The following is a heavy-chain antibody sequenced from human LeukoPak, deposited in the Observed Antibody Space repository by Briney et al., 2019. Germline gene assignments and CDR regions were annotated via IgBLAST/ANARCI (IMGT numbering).Heavy chain of an antibody. D-gene: IGHD5-18*01. CDR3: AREVDTAMVGDY. CDR2: INPSGSST. Sequence: ASVKVSCKASAYSFTSHYMHWVRQAPGQGLEWLGLINPSGSSTLYAQKFQGRVTMTRDMSTTTDYMELSSLRSEDTAVYYCAREVDTAMVGDYWGQGTLVTVSS. J-gene: IGHJ4*02. V-gene: IGHV1-46*01. CDR1: AYSFTSHY.